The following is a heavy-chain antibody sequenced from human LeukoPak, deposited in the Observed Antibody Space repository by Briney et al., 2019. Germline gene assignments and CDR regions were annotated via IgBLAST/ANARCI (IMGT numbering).Heavy chain of an antibody. Sequence: GGSLRLSCAASGFTFRTSGMNWVRQAPGKGLEWVSTISGSGATTYYADSVKGRFTISRDNSKNTLYLQMNTLRAEDTAIYYCAKGQERTRIAARPSAFDFWGQGTLVTVSS. CDR2: ISGSGATT. D-gene: IGHD6-6*01. CDR1: GFTFRTSG. V-gene: IGHV3-23*01. J-gene: IGHJ4*02. CDR3: AKGQERTRIAARPSAFDF.